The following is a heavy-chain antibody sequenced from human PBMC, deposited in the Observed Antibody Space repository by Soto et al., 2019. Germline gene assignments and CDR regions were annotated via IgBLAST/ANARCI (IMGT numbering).Heavy chain of an antibody. Sequence: SETLSLTCAVSGGSISGSPYFWGWIRQPPGKRLEWIGSIFYDGYTLYTPSLKSRVTISVDTSKNQFSLKLTSVAAADTVIYFCARLQAAVPHYWGQGILVTVS. D-gene: IGHD6-13*01. CDR3: ARLQAAVPHY. V-gene: IGHV4-39*01. CDR2: IFYDGYT. J-gene: IGHJ4*02. CDR1: GGSISGSPYF.